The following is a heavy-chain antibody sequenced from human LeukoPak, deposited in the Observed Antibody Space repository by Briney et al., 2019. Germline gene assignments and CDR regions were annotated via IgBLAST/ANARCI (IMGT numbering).Heavy chain of an antibody. J-gene: IGHJ3*02. D-gene: IGHD7-27*01. CDR1: GGSFSGYY. V-gene: IGHV4-34*01. Sequence: SETLSLTCAVYGGSFSGYYWSWIRQPPGKGLEWIGEIYHSGSTNYNPSLKSRVTISVDKSKNQFSLKLSSVTAADTAVYYCARDLASGDAFDIWGQGTMVTVSS. CDR2: IYHSGST. CDR3: ARDLASGDAFDI.